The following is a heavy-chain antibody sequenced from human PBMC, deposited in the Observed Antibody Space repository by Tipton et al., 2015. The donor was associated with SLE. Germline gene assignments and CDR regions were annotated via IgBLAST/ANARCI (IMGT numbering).Heavy chain of an antibody. D-gene: IGHD5-12*01. J-gene: IGHJ4*02. CDR2: IKQDGSEK. CDR3: ARDPSGSYYFDS. V-gene: IGHV3-7*01. Sequence: SLRLSCAASKFTFGIYWMNWVRQAPGKGLEWVANIKQDGSEKYYVDSVKGRFTTSRDNAKNSLFLQMNSLRAEDTAVYFCARDPSGSYYFDSWGQGTLVTVSS. CDR1: KFTFGIYW.